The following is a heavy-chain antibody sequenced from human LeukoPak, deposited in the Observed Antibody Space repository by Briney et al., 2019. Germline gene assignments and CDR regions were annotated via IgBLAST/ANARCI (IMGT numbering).Heavy chain of an antibody. CDR1: GGSFSGYY. J-gene: IGHJ2*01. CDR2: INHSGST. D-gene: IGHD4-17*01. V-gene: IGHV4-34*01. Sequence: SETLSLTCAVYGGSFSGYYWSWIRQPPGKGLEWIGEINHSGSTNYNPSLKSRDTISVDTSKNQFSLKLSSVTAADTAVYYCARMGSTTVTAGWYFDLWGRGTLVTVSS. CDR3: ARMGSTTVTAGWYFDL.